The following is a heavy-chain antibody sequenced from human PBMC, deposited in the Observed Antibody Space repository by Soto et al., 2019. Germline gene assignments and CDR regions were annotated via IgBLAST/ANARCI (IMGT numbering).Heavy chain of an antibody. Sequence: SVKVSCKTSGGTFRTYPITWVRQAPGQGLEWMGRTIPILDITDYAQKFQGRVTITADKSTTTAYMELSSLKFEDTAVYYCARGGDGSGSESVFDIWGQGTMVTVSS. V-gene: IGHV1-69*04. CDR2: TIPILDIT. J-gene: IGHJ3*02. CDR1: GGTFRTYP. D-gene: IGHD3-22*01. CDR3: ARGGDGSGSESVFDI.